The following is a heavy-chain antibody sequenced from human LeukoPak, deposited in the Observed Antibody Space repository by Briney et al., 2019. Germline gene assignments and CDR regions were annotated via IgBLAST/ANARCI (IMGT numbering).Heavy chain of an antibody. V-gene: IGHV3-23*01. CDR1: GFTFNRYA. CDR2: ISGSGDDT. J-gene: IGHJ1*01. D-gene: IGHD6-19*01. CDR3: AKLGSGWALAYFRH. Sequence: GGSLRLSCAASGFTFNRYAMHWIRQAPGKGLEWVSVISGSGDDTYYADSVKGRFTISRDNSKNTLYLQMNSLRAEDTAVYYCAKLGSGWALAYFRHWGQGTLVTVSS.